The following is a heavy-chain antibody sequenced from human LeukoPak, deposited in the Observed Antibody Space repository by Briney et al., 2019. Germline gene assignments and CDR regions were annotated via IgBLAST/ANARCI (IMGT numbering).Heavy chain of an antibody. CDR3: ARDRCGGGTCSADY. D-gene: IGHD2-15*01. J-gene: IGHJ4*02. V-gene: IGHV4-61*02. CDR2: IYTSGST. Sequence: SETLSLTCTVSGGSISSGSYYWSWIRQPAGKGLEWIGRIYTSGSTNYNPSLKSRVTISVDTSKNQFSLKLSSVTAADTAVYYCARDRCGGGTCSADYWGQGTLVTVSS. CDR1: GGSISSGSYY.